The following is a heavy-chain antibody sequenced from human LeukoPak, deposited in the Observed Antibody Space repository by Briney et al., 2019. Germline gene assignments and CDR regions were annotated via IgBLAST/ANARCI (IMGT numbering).Heavy chain of an antibody. CDR3: ASTAGYYDSSGYWGAFDI. D-gene: IGHD3-22*01. V-gene: IGHV4-59*01. Sequence: PSETLSLTCAVYGGSFSGYYWSWFRQPPGKGLEWIGYIYYSGSTNYNPSLKSRVTISVDTSKNQFSLKLSSVTAADTAVYYCASTAGYYDSSGYWGAFDIWGQGTMVTVSS. CDR1: GGSFSGYY. J-gene: IGHJ3*02. CDR2: IYYSGST.